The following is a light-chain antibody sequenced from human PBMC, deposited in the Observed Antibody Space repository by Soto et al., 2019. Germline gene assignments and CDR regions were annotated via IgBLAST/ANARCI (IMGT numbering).Light chain of an antibody. V-gene: IGKV3-20*01. Sequence: EIVLTQSPVTLSLSPGDRATLSCRASQSVSNNYVAWYLQKPGQAPRRLIYDASTRATRIPDRCSGSGSGTAFTLTISRLAPADFAVYYGQHYGALPRTFGLGTKVEIK. CDR1: QSVSNNY. CDR3: QHYGALPRT. J-gene: IGKJ1*01. CDR2: DAS.